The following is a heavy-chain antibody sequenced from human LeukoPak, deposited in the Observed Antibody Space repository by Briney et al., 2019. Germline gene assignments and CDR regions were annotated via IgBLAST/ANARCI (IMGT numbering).Heavy chain of an antibody. V-gene: IGHV4-4*07. Sequence: SETLSLTCTVSGGSISSYYWSWIRQPAGKGLEWIGRIYTSGSTNYNPSLKSRVTMSVDTSKNQFSLRLSSVTAADTAMYYCAKADDLYSWFDPWGQGTRVTVSS. D-gene: IGHD3-3*01. CDR2: IYTSGST. CDR1: GGSISSYY. CDR3: AKADDLYSWFDP. J-gene: IGHJ5*02.